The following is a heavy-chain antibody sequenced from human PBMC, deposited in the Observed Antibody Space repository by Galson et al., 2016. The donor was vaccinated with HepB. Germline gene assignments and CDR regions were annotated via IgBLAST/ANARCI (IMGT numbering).Heavy chain of an antibody. V-gene: IGHV4-34*01. D-gene: IGHD3-16*01. CDR2: INHRGST. CDR1: GGSFSGYY. CDR3: ARGEFRHGRLRVFDN. Sequence: ETLSLTCAVYGGSFSGYYWSWIRPSPGKGLEWIGEINHRGSTNYNPSLKSRLTISVDTSKNQISLKLSFVTAADTAVYYCARGEFRHGRLRVFDNWGQGTMVTVSS. J-gene: IGHJ3*02.